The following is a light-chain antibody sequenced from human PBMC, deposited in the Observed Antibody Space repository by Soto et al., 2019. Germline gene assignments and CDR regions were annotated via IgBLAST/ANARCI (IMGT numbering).Light chain of an antibody. J-gene: IGKJ1*01. CDR1: QSVSSN. CDR3: QQYNNWTPTWT. CDR2: GAS. V-gene: IGKV3-15*01. Sequence: EIVVTQSPATLSVSPGERATLSCRASQSVSSNLAWYQQKPGQAPRLLIDGASTRATGIPARFSGSGSGTEFTITISSLQSEDFAVYYCQQYNNWTPTWTFGQGTKVEIK.